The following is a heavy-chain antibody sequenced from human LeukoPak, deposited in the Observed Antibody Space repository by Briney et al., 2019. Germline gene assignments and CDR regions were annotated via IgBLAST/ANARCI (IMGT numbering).Heavy chain of an antibody. CDR2: ISNSGSPI. V-gene: IGHV3-48*03. D-gene: IGHD2-2*01. CDR1: GLTFSSYE. CDR3: ARKYCSSTSCLFDY. J-gene: IGHJ4*02. Sequence: GGSLRLSCAASGLTFSSYEMNWVRQAPGKGLEWVSYISNSGSPIYYADSVKGRFTISRDNAKNSLYLQMNSLRAEDTAVYYCARKYCSSTSCLFDYWGQGTLVTVSS.